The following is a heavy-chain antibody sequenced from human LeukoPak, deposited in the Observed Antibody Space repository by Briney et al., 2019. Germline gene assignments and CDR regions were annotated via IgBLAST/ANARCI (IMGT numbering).Heavy chain of an antibody. CDR1: GFAFGAYS. CDR3: ARAHSSSCDY. D-gene: IGHD6-13*01. V-gene: IGHV3-48*04. CDR2: ISSSSSTI. J-gene: IGHJ4*02. Sequence: GGSLRLSCAASGFAFGAYSMSWVRQAPGKGLEWVSYISSSSSTIYYADSVKGRFTISRDNAKNSLHLQMNSLRAEDTAVYYCARAHSSSCDYWGQGTLVTVPS.